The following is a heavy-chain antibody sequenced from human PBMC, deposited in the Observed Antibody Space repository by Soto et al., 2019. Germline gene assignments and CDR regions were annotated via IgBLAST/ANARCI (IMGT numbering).Heavy chain of an antibody. CDR3: AKLRYFVGLHDEILDY. J-gene: IGHJ4*02. CDR2: ISDSGYST. Sequence: PGVSRRLSWSASGCTCSSYAMSWVRQAPGKGLEWVSGISDSGYSTYYVDSKGRFTISRDDFRNTLYLQMNSLRTEDTAIYYCAKLRYFVGLHDEILDYWGPGSXVSVSS. V-gene: IGHV3-23*01. D-gene: IGHD1-1*01. CDR1: GCTCSSYA.